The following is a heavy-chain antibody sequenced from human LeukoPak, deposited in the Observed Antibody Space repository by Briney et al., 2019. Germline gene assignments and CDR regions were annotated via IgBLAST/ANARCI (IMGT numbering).Heavy chain of an antibody. Sequence: SETLSLTCTVSGGSISSGGYYWSWIRQHPGKGLEWIGYIYYSGSTYYNPSLKSRVTISVDTSKNQFSLKLSSVTAADTAVYYCARVRSGYVGYWGQGTLVTVSS. CDR3: ARVRSGYVGY. V-gene: IGHV4-61*08. CDR1: GGSISSGGYY. CDR2: IYYSGST. D-gene: IGHD3-3*01. J-gene: IGHJ4*02.